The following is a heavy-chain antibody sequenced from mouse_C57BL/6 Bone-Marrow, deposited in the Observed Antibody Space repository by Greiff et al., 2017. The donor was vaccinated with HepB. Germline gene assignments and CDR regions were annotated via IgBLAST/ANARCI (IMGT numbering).Heavy chain of an antibody. Sequence: VQLQQPGAELVKPGASVKLSCKASGYTFTSYWMQWVKQRPGQGLEWIGEIDPSDSYTNYNQKFKGKATLTVDTSSSTAYMQLSSLTSEDSAVYYCARGYYGLGGQGTLVTVSA. CDR3: ARGYYGL. J-gene: IGHJ3*01. D-gene: IGHD1-2*01. V-gene: IGHV1-50*01. CDR1: GYTFTSYW. CDR2: IDPSDSYT.